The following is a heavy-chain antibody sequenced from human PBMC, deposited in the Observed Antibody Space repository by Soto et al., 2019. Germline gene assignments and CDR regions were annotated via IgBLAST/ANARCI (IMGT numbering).Heavy chain of an antibody. CDR1: NTDIGSFS. D-gene: IGHD3-22*01. Sequence: AVTLSLARFISNTDIGSFSRRRALDLPGKGLEWIAYIYYSGTSYNPSLKSRVSISLDTPKNQFSLKLSSVTAADTAVYYCARTYDGSGPNSGGYGFDIWGQGTMVS. CDR3: ARTYDGSGPNSGGYGFDI. CDR2: IYYSGT. V-gene: IGHV4-59*01. J-gene: IGHJ3*02.